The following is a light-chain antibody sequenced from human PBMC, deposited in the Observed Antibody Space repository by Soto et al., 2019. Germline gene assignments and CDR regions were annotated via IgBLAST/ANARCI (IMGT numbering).Light chain of an antibody. V-gene: IGLV2-14*01. CDR3: SSYTSSSTYV. J-gene: IGLJ1*01. Sequence: QSALTQPASVSGSPGQSIAISCTGTSSDVGGYNYVSWYQQHPGKAPKLIIYDVTNRPSGVSNRFSGSKSGNTASLTISGLHAEDEADYYCSSYTSSSTYVFGTGTKLTVL. CDR1: SSDVGGYNY. CDR2: DVT.